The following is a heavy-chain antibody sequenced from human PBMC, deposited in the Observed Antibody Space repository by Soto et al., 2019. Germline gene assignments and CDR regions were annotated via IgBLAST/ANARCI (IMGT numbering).Heavy chain of an antibody. Sequence: ASVKVSCKASGYTFTSYGISWVRQAPGQGLEWMGWISAYNGNTNYAQKLQGRVTMTTDTSTSTAYMELRSLRSDDTAVYYCARAIMVRGVISPFFDYWGQGTLVTVSS. CDR1: GYTFTSYG. J-gene: IGHJ4*02. CDR3: ARAIMVRGVISPFFDY. CDR2: ISAYNGNT. V-gene: IGHV1-18*04. D-gene: IGHD3-10*01.